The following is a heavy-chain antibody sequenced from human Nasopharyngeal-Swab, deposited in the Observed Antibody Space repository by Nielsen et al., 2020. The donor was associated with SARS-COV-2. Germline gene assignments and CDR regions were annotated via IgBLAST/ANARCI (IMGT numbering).Heavy chain of an antibody. V-gene: IGHV3-21*01. CDR1: GFTFSSYS. CDR3: ARASRGTSTRTFDY. CDR2: ISSSSSYI. Sequence: GGSLRLSYAASGFTFSSYSMNWVRQAPGKGLEWVSSISSSSSYIYYADSVKGRFTISRDNAKDSLYLQMNSLRAEDTAVYYCARASRGTSTRTFDYWGQGTLVTVSS. D-gene: IGHD1-1*01. J-gene: IGHJ4*02.